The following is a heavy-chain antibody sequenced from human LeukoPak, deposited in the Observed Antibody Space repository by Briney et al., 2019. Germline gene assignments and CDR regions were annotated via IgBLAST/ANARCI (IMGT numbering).Heavy chain of an antibody. CDR1: GFTFNTHW. D-gene: IGHD3-22*01. Sequence: GGSLRLSCAASGFTFNTHWMAWVRQAPGRGPEWVANIKEDGSEKNYVDSVKGRFTISRDNAKNSLYLQVNSLRGEDTAVYYCARDNYYKADYWGQGTLVTVSS. CDR2: IKEDGSEK. J-gene: IGHJ4*02. CDR3: ARDNYYKADY. V-gene: IGHV3-7*01.